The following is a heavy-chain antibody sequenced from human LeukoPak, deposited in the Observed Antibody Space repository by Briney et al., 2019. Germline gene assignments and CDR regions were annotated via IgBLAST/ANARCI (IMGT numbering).Heavy chain of an antibody. CDR2: ISSSSSYI. J-gene: IGHJ5*02. Sequence: GGSLRLSCAASGFTFSSYSMNWVRQAPGKGLEWVSSISSSSSYIYYADSVKGRFTISRDNAKNSLYLQMNSLRAEDTAVYYCARDLHNTMIVVVMDLWGQEPWSPSPQ. V-gene: IGHV3-21*01. D-gene: IGHD3-22*01. CDR1: GFTFSSYS. CDR3: ARDLHNTMIVVVMDL.